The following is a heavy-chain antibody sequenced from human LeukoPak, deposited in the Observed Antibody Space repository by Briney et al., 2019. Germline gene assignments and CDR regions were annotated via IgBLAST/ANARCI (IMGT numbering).Heavy chain of an antibody. CDR1: GFTFSSYG. Sequence: GGSLRLSCAASGFTFSSYGMHWVRQAPGKGLEWVSAISGSGGSTYYADSVKGRFTISRDNSKNTLYLQMNSLRAEDTAVYYCASGPDSSGWYGDYWGQGTLVTVSS. D-gene: IGHD6-19*01. J-gene: IGHJ4*02. CDR3: ASGPDSSGWYGDY. V-gene: IGHV3-23*01. CDR2: ISGSGGST.